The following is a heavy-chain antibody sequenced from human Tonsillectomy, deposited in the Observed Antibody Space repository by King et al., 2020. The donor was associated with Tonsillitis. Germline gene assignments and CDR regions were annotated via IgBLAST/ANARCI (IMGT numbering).Heavy chain of an antibody. CDR3: ARGHRELGGAFDI. D-gene: IGHD1-7*01. CDR1: GFTFSDSY. CDR2: ISSSGNSL. V-gene: IGHV3-11*01. Sequence: VQLVESGGGLVKPGGSLRLSCAASGFTFSDSYMSWIRQAPGKGLECVSYISSSGNSLYFADSVKGRFTISRDNAKNSLYRQMNSLRAEDTAIYYCARGHRELGGAFDIWGQGTVVTVSS. J-gene: IGHJ3*02.